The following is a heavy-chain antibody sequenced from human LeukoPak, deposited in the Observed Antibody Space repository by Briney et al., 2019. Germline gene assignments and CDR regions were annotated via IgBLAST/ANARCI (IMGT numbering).Heavy chain of an antibody. D-gene: IGHD6-19*01. CDR1: GFTFSSYS. V-gene: IGHV3-21*01. CDR3: AKVKVVWYSSGWYENYFDY. J-gene: IGHJ4*02. Sequence: GGSLRLSCAASGFTFSSYSMNWVRQAPGKGLEWVSSISSSSSYIYYADSVKGRFTISRDNAKNSLYLQMNSLRAEDTAVYCCAKVKVVWYSSGWYENYFDYWGQGTLVTVSS. CDR2: ISSSSSYI.